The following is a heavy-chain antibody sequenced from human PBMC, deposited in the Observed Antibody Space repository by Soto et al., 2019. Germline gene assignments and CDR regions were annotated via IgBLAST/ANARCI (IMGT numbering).Heavy chain of an antibody. CDR3: AKQQKVTTAVGQMSFDA. V-gene: IGHV5-51*01. J-gene: IGHJ4*02. CDR1: GYNFGHYY. CDR2: IYPGDSDV. Sequence: PGESLKISCQASGYNFGHYYIAWVRQKPGRGLEWVGLIYPGDSDVRYSPSVQGQVTISVDRSTDTAFLQWNSLKASDSATYYCAKQQKVTTAVGQMSFDAWGQGTLVTVSS. D-gene: IGHD2-21*02.